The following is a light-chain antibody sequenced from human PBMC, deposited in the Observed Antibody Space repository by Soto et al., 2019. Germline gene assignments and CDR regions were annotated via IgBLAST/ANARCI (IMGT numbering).Light chain of an antibody. CDR1: NSNIASNT. V-gene: IGLV1-44*01. CDR2: YNN. J-gene: IGLJ1*01. Sequence: QSVLTQPPSASETPGQTVSISCSGSNSNIASNTVNWYQHLPGTAPKLLIYYNNQRPSGVPDRFSGSKSGTSASLAISGLQSEHESDSYCAAWDDTLKRYVSGTGTKATVL. CDR3: AAWDDTLKRYV.